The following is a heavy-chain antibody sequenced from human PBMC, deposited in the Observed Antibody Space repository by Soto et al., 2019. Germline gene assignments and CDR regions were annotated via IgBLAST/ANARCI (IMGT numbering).Heavy chain of an antibody. V-gene: IGHV4-4*02. J-gene: IGHJ4*02. CDR3: AKPHYDSNTFYSFFDY. CDR2: IYRTGST. Sequence: PSETLSLTCAVFGGSFTSNNWWTWVRQPPGQGLEWIGEIYRTGSTNYNPSLKSRVTISLDKSENQFSLELTSVTAADTAIYYCAKPHYDSNTFYSFFDYWGQGTLVTVSS. CDR1: GGSFTSNNW. D-gene: IGHD3-22*01.